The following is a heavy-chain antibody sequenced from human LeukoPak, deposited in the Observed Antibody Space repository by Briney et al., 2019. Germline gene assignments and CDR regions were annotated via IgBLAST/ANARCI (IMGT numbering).Heavy chain of an antibody. J-gene: IGHJ6*02. CDR2: IRSKAYGGTT. Sequence: GGSLRLSCTASGFTFGDYAMSWFRQAPGKGLEWVGFIRSKAYGGTTEYAASVKGRFTIPRDDSKSIAYLQMNSLKTEDTAVYYCTRDREWGYGEPYYYGMDVWGQGTTVTVSS. CDR3: TRDREWGYGEPYYYGMDV. D-gene: IGHD4-17*01. CDR1: GFTFGDYA. V-gene: IGHV3-49*03.